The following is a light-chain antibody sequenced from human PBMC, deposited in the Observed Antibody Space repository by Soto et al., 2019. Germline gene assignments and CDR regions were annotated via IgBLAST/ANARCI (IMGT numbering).Light chain of an antibody. V-gene: IGKV3-15*01. Sequence: EILMTQSPATLSVSPGERATLSCRASQSVSNRLAWYQQKLGQAPRLLIYGASTRATGIPARFSGSGSGTEFTLTISSLQSEDFAVYYCQQYNNWPPYTFGQGTKLEIK. CDR1: QSVSNR. CDR2: GAS. J-gene: IGKJ2*01. CDR3: QQYNNWPPYT.